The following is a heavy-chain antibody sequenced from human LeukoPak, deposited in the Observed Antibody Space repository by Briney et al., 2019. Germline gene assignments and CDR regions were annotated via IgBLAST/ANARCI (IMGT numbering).Heavy chain of an antibody. CDR3: AIIPRAAAGPSARSPFHY. D-gene: IGHD6-13*01. J-gene: IGHJ4*02. Sequence: GSLRLSCEVSGFNLSSYWMNWVRQAPGKGLEWVANIKQDGSDKYYVDSVKGRFTISRDNAKNSLYLQMNSLRAEDTAVYYCAIIPRAAAGPSARSPFHYWGQGTLVTVSS. CDR1: GFNLSSYW. V-gene: IGHV3-7*01. CDR2: IKQDGSDK.